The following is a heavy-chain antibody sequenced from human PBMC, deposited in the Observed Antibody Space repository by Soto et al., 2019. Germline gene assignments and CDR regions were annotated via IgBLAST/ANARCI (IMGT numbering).Heavy chain of an antibody. J-gene: IGHJ6*02. Sequence: QVQLVESGGGVVQPGRTLRLSCAASGFTFSSYAMHWVRQAPGKGLEWVAVISYDGSNKYYADSVKGRFTISRDNSKNTLYLQMNSLRAEDTAVYYCAREGITGNGYYCYGMDVWGQGTTVTVSS. CDR2: ISYDGSNK. CDR1: GFTFSSYA. V-gene: IGHV3-30-3*01. D-gene: IGHD1-20*01. CDR3: AREGITGNGYYCYGMDV.